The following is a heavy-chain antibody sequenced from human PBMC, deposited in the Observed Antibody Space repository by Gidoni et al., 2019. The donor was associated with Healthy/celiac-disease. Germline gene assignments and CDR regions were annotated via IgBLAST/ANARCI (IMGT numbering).Heavy chain of an antibody. Sequence: EVQLVESGGGLVQPGGSLRLSCSASGFTFSSYAMHWVRQAPGKGLEYVSAISSNGGSTYYADSVKGRFTISRDNSKNTLYLQMSSLRAEDTAVYYCVKEGGGIAADYWGQGTLVTVSS. CDR1: GFTFSSYA. V-gene: IGHV3-64D*06. D-gene: IGHD6-13*01. J-gene: IGHJ4*02. CDR3: VKEGGGIAADY. CDR2: ISSNGGST.